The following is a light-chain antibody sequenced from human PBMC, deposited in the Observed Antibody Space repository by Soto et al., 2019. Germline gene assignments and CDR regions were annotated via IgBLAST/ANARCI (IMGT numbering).Light chain of an antibody. V-gene: IGLV1-51*01. CDR3: GAWDSTLGAL. J-gene: IGLJ2*01. Sequence: QSVLTQPASLSASPGQKVTISCSGSSSNVENNFVSWYQQLPGAAPKLLIFDDSKRPSGIPARFSGSKSGTSATLDITGLQTGDEADYYCGAWDSTLGALFGGGTKVTVL. CDR1: SSNVENNF. CDR2: DDS.